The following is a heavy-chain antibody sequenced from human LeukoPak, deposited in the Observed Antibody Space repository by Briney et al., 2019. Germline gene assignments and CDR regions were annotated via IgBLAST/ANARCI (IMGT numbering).Heavy chain of an antibody. J-gene: IGHJ4*02. CDR1: GGSISSSSYY. Sequence: SGTLSLTCTVSGGSISSSSYYWGWIRQPPGKGLEWIGSIYYSGSTYYNPSLKSRVTISVDTSKNQFSLKLSSVTAADTAVYYCARKRTLSSSWYTEFDYWGQGTLVTVSS. V-gene: IGHV4-39*01. CDR3: ARKRTLSSSWYTEFDY. CDR2: IYYSGST. D-gene: IGHD6-13*01.